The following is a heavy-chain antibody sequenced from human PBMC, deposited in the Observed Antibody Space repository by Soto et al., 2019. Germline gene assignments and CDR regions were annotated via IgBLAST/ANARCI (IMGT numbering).Heavy chain of an antibody. J-gene: IGHJ4*02. V-gene: IGHV1-69*06. CDR2: IIPVLGPA. CDR1: GGTFNTFA. Sequence: QVQMVQSGAEVKKPGSSMKVSCKASGGTFNTFAISWVRQAPGQGLEWMGGIIPVLGPAFYAPKFQGRVTITAEKSTTTAYLELSNLTSEDTAVYYCGRSAKRYFDYWGQGALVTVSS. CDR3: GRSAKRYFDY.